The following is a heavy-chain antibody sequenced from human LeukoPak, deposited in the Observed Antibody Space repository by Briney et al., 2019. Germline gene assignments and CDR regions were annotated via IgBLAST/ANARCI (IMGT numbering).Heavy chain of an antibody. CDR2: ISYDGSNK. Sequence: GRSLRLSCAASGFTFSSYAMHWVRQAPGKGLEWVAVISYDGSNKYYADSVKGRFTISRDNSKNTLYLQMNSLRAEDTAVYYCARGRWSFDYWGQGTLVTVSS. CDR3: ARGRWSFDY. D-gene: IGHD5-24*01. J-gene: IGHJ4*02. CDR1: GFTFSSYA. V-gene: IGHV3-30*04.